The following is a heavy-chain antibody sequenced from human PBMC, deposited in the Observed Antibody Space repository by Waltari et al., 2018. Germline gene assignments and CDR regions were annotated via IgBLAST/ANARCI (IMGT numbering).Heavy chain of an antibody. D-gene: IGHD3-22*01. CDR1: GFTFSSYD. J-gene: IGHJ4*02. Sequence: EVQLVESGGGLVQPGGSLRLSCAASGFTFSSYDMHWVRQATGKGLEWVSVIGTAGDTYYPGSLKGRFTSSRENAKNSLYLQMNSLRAGDTAVYYCARVGRSGYFDYWGQGTLVTVSS. CDR2: IGTAGDT. V-gene: IGHV3-13*01. CDR3: ARVGRSGYFDY.